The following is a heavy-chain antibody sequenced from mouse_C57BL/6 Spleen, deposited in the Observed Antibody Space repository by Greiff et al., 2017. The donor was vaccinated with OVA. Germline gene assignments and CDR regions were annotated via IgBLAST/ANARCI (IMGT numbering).Heavy chain of an antibody. CDR3: AKGRLGRDYAMDY. V-gene: IGHV2-5*01. CDR1: GFSLTSYG. J-gene: IGHJ4*01. D-gene: IGHD4-1*01. Sequence: QVQLQQSGPGLVQPSQSLSITCTVSGFSLTSYGVHWVRQSPGKGLEWLGVIWRGGSTDYNAAFMSRLSITKDNSKSQVFFKMNSLQADDTAIYYCAKGRLGRDYAMDYWGQGTSVTVSS. CDR2: IWRGGST.